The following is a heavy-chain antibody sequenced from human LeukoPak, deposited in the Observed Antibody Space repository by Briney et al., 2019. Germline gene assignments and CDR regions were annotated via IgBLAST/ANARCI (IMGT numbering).Heavy chain of an antibody. V-gene: IGHV4-38-2*02. CDR1: GYSISSGYY. CDR2: IYHSGST. CDR3: ARETDIVVVPAAIEGRWFDP. J-gene: IGHJ5*02. Sequence: SETLSLTCTVSGYSISSGYYWGWIRQPPGKGLEWIGYIYHSGSTYYNPSLKSRVTISVDRSKNQFSLKLSSVTAADTAVYYCARETDIVVVPAAIEGRWFDPWGQGTLVTVSS. D-gene: IGHD2-2*01.